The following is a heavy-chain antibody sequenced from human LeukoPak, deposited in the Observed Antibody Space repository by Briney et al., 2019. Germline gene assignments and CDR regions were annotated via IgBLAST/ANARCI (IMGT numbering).Heavy chain of an antibody. V-gene: IGHV4-59*08. J-gene: IGHJ4*02. CDR1: GGSISTYY. Sequence: SETLSLTCTVSGGSISTYYWSWIRQPPGKGLEWIGYIFYSGSTNYNPSLKSRVTISVDTSKNQFSLKLSSVTAADTAIYYCAKHYMGSSYNRGLDYWGQGTLVTVSS. CDR3: AKHYMGSSYNRGLDY. CDR2: IFYSGST. D-gene: IGHD3-10*01.